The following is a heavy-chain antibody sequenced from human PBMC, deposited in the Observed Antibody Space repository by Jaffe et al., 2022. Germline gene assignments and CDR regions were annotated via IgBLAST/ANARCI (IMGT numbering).Heavy chain of an antibody. Sequence: QVQLVQSGAEVKKPGASVKVSCKASGYTFTSYYMHWVRQAPGQGLEWMGIINPSGGSTSYAQKFQGRVTMTRDTSTSTVYMELSSLRSEDTAVYYCARAQTRIAAAGTFRSELVNWFDPWGQGTLVTVSS. D-gene: IGHD6-13*01. V-gene: IGHV1-46*01. CDR2: INPSGGST. J-gene: IGHJ5*02. CDR1: GYTFTSYY. CDR3: ARAQTRIAAAGTFRSELVNWFDP.